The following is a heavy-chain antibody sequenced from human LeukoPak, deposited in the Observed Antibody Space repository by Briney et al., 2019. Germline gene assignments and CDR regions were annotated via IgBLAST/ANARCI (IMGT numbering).Heavy chain of an antibody. Sequence: GGSLRLSCAASGFTFTNYDFHWVRHGRGEGLEWVSAISRGGDTYYAVSVKGRFTISREDAKESLYLEMNNLSAGDSAVYYCARDLANWYFDLWGRGTLVTVSS. CDR2: ISRGGDT. CDR1: GFTFTNYD. V-gene: IGHV3-13*01. J-gene: IGHJ2*01. D-gene: IGHD3-3*02. CDR3: ARDLANWYFDL.